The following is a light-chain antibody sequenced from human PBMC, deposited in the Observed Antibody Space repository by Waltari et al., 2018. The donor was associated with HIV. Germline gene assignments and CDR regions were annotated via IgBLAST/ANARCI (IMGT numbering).Light chain of an antibody. CDR3: SEWDASLGAWM. CDR2: SNS. Sequence: QSVLTQPPSASGTPGQRIILSCSCSTSNIGTNNVNGYQQLPGTTPRLLMHSNSQRPSGVPDRFSGSRSGTSASLAISGLQSEDEADYYCSEWDASLGAWMFGGGTKLTVL. V-gene: IGLV1-44*01. CDR1: TSNIGTNN. J-gene: IGLJ3*02.